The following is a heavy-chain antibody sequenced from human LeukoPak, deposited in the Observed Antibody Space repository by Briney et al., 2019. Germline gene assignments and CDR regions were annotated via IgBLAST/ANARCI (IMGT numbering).Heavy chain of an antibody. V-gene: IGHV1-18*01. CDR3: ARVNNMLEVGAQGGDWFDP. Sequence: ASVKVSCKASGYTFTSYGISWVRQAPGQGLEWMGWISAYNGNTNYAQKLQGRVTMTTDTSTSTAYMELRSLRSDDTAVYYCARVNNMLEVGAQGGDWFDPWGQGTLVTVSS. CDR2: ISAYNGNT. D-gene: IGHD1-26*01. J-gene: IGHJ5*02. CDR1: GYTFTSYG.